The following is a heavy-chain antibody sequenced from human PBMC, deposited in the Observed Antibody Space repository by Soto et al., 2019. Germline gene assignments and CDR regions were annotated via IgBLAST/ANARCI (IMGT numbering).Heavy chain of an antibody. D-gene: IGHD6-6*01. CDR1: GGHMSNYY. CDR2: MGYNGNT. J-gene: IGHJ4*02. V-gene: IGHV4-59*08. Sequence: SETLSLTCTIAGGHMSNYYCSWFRQPPGQGLEWIGYMGYNGNTNYNPSLRSRVTISLDTSKNQFSLKLSSVTAADTSVYYCARFIIAARHFDYWGQGTLVTVSS. CDR3: ARFIIAARHFDY.